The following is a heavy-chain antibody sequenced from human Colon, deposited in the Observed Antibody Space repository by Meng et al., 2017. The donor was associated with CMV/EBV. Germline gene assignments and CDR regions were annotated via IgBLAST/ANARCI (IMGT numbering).Heavy chain of an antibody. CDR1: GFTFSSYS. D-gene: IGHD2-15*01. Sequence: GGSLSLSCEASGFTFSSYSMHWVRQAPGKGLEWVALISYDGTDKYYADSVKGRFTISRDNSKNTLYLQMNSLRTEDTAVYYCAREMGHKKRIFDYWGQGTLVTVSS. V-gene: IGHV3-30-3*01. CDR2: ISYDGTDK. CDR3: AREMGHKKRIFDY. J-gene: IGHJ4*02.